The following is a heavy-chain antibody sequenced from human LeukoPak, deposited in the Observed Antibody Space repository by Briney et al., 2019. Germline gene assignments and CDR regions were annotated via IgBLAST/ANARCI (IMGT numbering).Heavy chain of an antibody. CDR3: ARFYYDYVWGSYRYTQFDY. CDR1: GFTFSDYY. V-gene: IGHV3-11*06. CDR2: ISSSSSYT. J-gene: IGHJ4*02. D-gene: IGHD3-16*02. Sequence: PGGSLRLSCAASGFTFSDYYMSWIRQAPGKGLEWVPYISSSSSYTNYADSVKGRFTISRDNAKNSLYLQMNSLRAEDTAVYYCARFYYDYVWGSYRYTQFDYWGQGTLVTVSS.